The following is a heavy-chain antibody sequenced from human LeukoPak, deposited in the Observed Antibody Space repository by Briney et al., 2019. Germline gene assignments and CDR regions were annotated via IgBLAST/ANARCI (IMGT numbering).Heavy chain of an antibody. CDR2: ISYDGSNK. Sequence: GSLRLSCAASGFTFSSYGMHWVRQAPGKGLEWVAVISYDGSNKYYADSVKGRFTISRDNSKNTLYLQMNSLRAEDTAVYYCAKDSYYDSSGSPDYWGQGTLVTVSS. V-gene: IGHV3-30*18. CDR1: GFTFSSYG. CDR3: AKDSYYDSSGSPDY. D-gene: IGHD3-22*01. J-gene: IGHJ4*02.